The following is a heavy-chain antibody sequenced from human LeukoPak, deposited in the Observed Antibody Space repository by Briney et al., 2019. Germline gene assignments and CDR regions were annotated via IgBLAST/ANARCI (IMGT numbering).Heavy chain of an antibody. D-gene: IGHD1-26*01. Sequence: GGSLRLSCAASGFTFSGYAMSWVRQAPGKGLEWVSAISGSGGSTYYADSVKGRFTISRDNSKNTLYLQMNSLRAEDTAVYSCAKEVGARYYFDYWGKGTLVTVSS. CDR3: AKEVGARYYFDY. CDR1: GFTFSGYA. V-gene: IGHV3-23*01. J-gene: IGHJ4*02. CDR2: ISGSGGST.